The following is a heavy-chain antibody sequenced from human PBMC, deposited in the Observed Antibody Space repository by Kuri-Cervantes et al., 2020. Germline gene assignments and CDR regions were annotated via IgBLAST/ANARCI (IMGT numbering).Heavy chain of an antibody. CDR3: AKSALGSSVWPKNHYYYYMDV. J-gene: IGHJ6*03. V-gene: IGHV3-21*04. CDR2: ISSSSSYT. D-gene: IGHD6-19*01. Sequence: GGSLRLSCAASGFTFSSYSMNWVRQAPGKGLEWVSSISSSSSYTYYADSVKGRFTISGDNSKNTLYLQMNSLRADDTAVYYCAKSALGSSVWPKNHYYYYMDVWGKGTTVTVSS. CDR1: GFTFSSYS.